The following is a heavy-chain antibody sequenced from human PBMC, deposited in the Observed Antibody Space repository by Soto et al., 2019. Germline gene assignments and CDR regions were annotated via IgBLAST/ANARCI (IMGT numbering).Heavy chain of an antibody. CDR3: ATGYCSRTSCFSLRFDS. J-gene: IGHJ4*02. CDR2: IRSKTNTYAT. CDR1: GFIFSGSA. Sequence: PGGSLRLSCAASGFIFSGSAVHWVRQASGKGLEWVGRIRSKTNTYATAYAASVKGRFTISRDDSKNTAYLQMNSLKTEDTAVYYCATGYCSRTSCFSLRFDSWGQGTLVTVSS. V-gene: IGHV3-73*01. D-gene: IGHD2-2*01.